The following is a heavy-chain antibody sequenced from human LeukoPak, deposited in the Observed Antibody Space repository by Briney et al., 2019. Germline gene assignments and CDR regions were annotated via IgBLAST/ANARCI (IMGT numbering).Heavy chain of an antibody. CDR2: INPNSGGT. Sequence: ASVKVSCKASGYTFTGYYMHWVRQAPGQGLEWMGWINPNSGGTNYAQKFQGRVTMTRDTAISTAYIELSRLISDDAAVYYCAREPVVPAAHFDYWGQGTLVTVSS. D-gene: IGHD2-2*01. CDR3: AREPVVPAAHFDY. V-gene: IGHV1-2*02. J-gene: IGHJ4*02. CDR1: GYTFTGYY.